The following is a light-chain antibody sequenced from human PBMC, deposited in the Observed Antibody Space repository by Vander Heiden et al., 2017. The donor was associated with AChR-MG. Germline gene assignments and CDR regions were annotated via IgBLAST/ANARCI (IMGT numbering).Light chain of an antibody. CDR1: QSVSNN. J-gene: IGKJ4*01. V-gene: IGKV3-15*01. CDR3: QQYNKGIT. Sequence: EIVMTQSPATLSVSPGDRATLSCRASQSVSNNLAWYQHKPVQAPRLLIYGAYTRATGIPTRFSGTGSETQFTLTISSLQSEDFAVYYCQQYNKGITFGGGTKLEIK. CDR2: GAY.